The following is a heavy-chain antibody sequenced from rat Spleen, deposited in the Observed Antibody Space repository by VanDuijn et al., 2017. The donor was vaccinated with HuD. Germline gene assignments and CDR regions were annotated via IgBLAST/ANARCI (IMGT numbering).Heavy chain of an antibody. CDR2: IWGDGST. J-gene: IGHJ2*01. CDR1: GFSLISHS. V-gene: IGHV2-1*01. CDR3: TNMMDY. Sequence: QVQLKESGPGLVQSSQTLSLICTVSGFSLISHSVHWVRQPPGKGLEWMGGIWGDGSTDYNSVLKSRLTINRDTSKSQVFLKMNSLQTDDTAIYFCTNMMDYWGQGVMVTVSS. D-gene: IGHD1-12*01.